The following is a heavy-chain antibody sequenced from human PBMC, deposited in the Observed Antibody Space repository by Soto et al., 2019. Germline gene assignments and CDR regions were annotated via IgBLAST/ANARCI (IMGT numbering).Heavy chain of an antibody. CDR2: IGGSGGNT. Sequence: RGSLRLSCAASGFTFSSYAMSWVRQAPGKGLEWVSSIGGSGGNTYYAESVKGRFTISRDNSKKKLFLQMNRLRAEDTAEYYCARVVRYFDTPYGMDVWGHGTTVTVSS. CDR3: ARVVRYFDTPYGMDV. CDR1: GFTFSSYA. J-gene: IGHJ6*02. V-gene: IGHV3-23*01. D-gene: IGHD3-9*01.